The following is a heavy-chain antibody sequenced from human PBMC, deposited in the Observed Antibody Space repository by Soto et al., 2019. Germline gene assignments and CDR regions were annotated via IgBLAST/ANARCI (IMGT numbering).Heavy chain of an antibody. J-gene: IGHJ4*02. D-gene: IGHD1-1*01. CDR3: AAGTGTTDFDY. Sequence: PGGSLRLSCAASGFTFSNAWMSWVSQAPGKGLEWVGRIKRKVDGGATDYVAPVKVSFTISRDDSENTFYVQLNSLKTEDTAVYYCAAGTGTTDFDYWGQGTLVTSPQ. CDR2: IKRKVDGGAT. V-gene: IGHV3-15*01. CDR1: GFTFSNAW.